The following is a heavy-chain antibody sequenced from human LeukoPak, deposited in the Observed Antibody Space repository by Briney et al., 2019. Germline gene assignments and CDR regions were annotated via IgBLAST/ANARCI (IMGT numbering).Heavy chain of an antibody. Sequence: GGSLRLSCAASGFTFSSYWMHWARQAPGKGLVWVSRINNDGNSTSSADSVKGRFTISRDNSKNTLYLQINSLEIEDTAVYYCARDPPSVPPSVNWAANRFDPWGQGTLVTVSS. CDR3: ARDPPSVPPSVNWAANRFDP. CDR1: GFTFSSYW. CDR2: INNDGNST. V-gene: IGHV3-74*01. D-gene: IGHD1-1*01. J-gene: IGHJ5*02.